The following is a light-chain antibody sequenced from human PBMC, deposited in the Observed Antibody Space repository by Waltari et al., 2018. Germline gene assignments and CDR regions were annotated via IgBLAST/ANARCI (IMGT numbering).Light chain of an antibody. CDR1: QSISRT. J-gene: IGKJ1*01. CDR3: QHYLRLPVT. CDR2: AAS. V-gene: IGKV3-20*01. Sequence: EIVLTQSPGTLSLSPGERATLSCRASQSISRTLVWYQKKPGQAPRLLIYAASTRATGIPDRFSGSVSGTDVSLTISRLGPEDFAVYDCQHYLRLPVTFGQGTKVEIK.